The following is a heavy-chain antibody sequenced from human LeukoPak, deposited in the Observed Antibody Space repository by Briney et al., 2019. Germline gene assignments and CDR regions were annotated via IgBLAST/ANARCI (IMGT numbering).Heavy chain of an antibody. CDR1: GFTVSSNY. Sequence: GGSLRLSCAASGFTVSSNYMSWVRQAPGEGLEWVAVISYDGSNKYYADSVKGRFTISRDNSENTLYLQMNSLRAEDTAVYYCAREVYNYAYDYWGQGTLVTVSS. V-gene: IGHV3-30-3*01. CDR2: ISYDGSNK. D-gene: IGHD5-18*01. J-gene: IGHJ4*02. CDR3: AREVYNYAYDY.